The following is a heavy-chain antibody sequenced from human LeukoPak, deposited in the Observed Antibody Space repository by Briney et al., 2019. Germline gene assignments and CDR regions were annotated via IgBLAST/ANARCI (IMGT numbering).Heavy chain of an antibody. CDR3: ARERAAAIGVCDY. CDR1: GGTFSSYA. J-gene: IGHJ4*02. D-gene: IGHD6-13*01. CDR2: IIPILGIA. Sequence: SVTVSCKASGGTFSSYAISWVRQAPGQGLEWMGRIIPILGIANYAQKFQGRVTITADKSTSTAYMELSSLRSEDTAVYYCARERAAAIGVCDYWGQGTLVTVSS. V-gene: IGHV1-69*04.